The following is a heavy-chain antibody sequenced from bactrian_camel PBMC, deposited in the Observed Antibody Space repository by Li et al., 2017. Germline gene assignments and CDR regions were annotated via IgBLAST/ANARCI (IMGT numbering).Heavy chain of an antibody. CDR1: GFTFSVAW. CDR3: ATDSVVAGVISEYNY. J-gene: IGHJ4*01. CDR2: INTGDGRT. V-gene: IGHV3S1*01. D-gene: IGHD6*01. Sequence: HVQLVESGGGLVQPGGSLRLSCAASGFTFSVAWMHWVRQAPGKGLEWVCSINTGDGRTNSADSAKGQFTISRDNSKNILYLQMNSLKSEDTALYYCATDSVVAGVISEYNYWGQGTQVTVS.